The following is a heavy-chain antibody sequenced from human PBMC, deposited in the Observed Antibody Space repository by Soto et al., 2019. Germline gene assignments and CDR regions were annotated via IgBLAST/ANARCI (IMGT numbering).Heavy chain of an antibody. Sequence: QLQLQESGPGLVKPSQTLSLTCTVSGGSISSGGYYWSWLRQHPGKGLEWIGYIYYSGSTSYNPSRKSLVTISLDTSKNQFSLKLSSVTAADTAVYYCARDGGYGSGSYYYAYWGQGSLVTVSS. V-gene: IGHV4-31*01. D-gene: IGHD3-10*01. CDR2: IYYSGST. CDR3: ARDGGYGSGSYYYAY. CDR1: GGSISSGGYY. J-gene: IGHJ4*02.